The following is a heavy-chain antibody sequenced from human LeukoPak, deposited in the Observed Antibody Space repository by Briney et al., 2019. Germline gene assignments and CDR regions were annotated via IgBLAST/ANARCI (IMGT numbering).Heavy chain of an antibody. V-gene: IGHV3-48*03. J-gene: IGHJ4*02. CDR2: ISSSGSTI. CDR3: ARDSLWFGELH. D-gene: IGHD3-10*01. Sequence: GGSLRLSCAASGFTFSSYEMNWVRQAPGKGLEWVSYISSSGSTIYYADSVKGRFTISRDNAKNSLYLQMNSLRAEDTAVYYCARDSLWFGELHWGQGTLVTASS. CDR1: GFTFSSYE.